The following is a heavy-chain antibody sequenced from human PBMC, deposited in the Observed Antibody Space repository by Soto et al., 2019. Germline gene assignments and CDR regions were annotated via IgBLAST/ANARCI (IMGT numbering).Heavy chain of an antibody. J-gene: IGHJ5*02. Sequence: QVQLQESGPGLVKPSGTLSLTCAVSGGSITSANWWTWVRQPPGGGLEWIGEISHSGITNYKASLKSRVTMSVDQTKNDVSLKLTSVTAADTAVYYCARLLRGWFDPWGQGTPVTVSS. CDR1: GGSITSANW. CDR3: ARLLRGWFDP. CDR2: ISHSGIT. V-gene: IGHV4-4*02.